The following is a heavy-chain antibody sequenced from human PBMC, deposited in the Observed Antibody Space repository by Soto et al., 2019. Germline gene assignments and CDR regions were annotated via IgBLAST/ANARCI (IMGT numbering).Heavy chain of an antibody. J-gene: IGHJ4*02. D-gene: IGHD5-12*01. V-gene: IGHV5-51*01. CDR1: GYSFTNYW. Sequence: PGESLKISCRASGYSFTNYWIGWVRQIPGKGLEWMGIVFPADSDTRYSPSFQGQVIISVDKSISTAYLQWSSLKASDTAIYYCARSGYSGYEFDYWGQGTLVTVSS. CDR2: VFPADSDT. CDR3: ARSGYSGYEFDY.